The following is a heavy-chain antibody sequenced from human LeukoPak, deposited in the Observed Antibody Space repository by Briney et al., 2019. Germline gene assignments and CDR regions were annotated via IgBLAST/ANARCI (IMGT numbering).Heavy chain of an antibody. D-gene: IGHD6-13*01. CDR1: GFTFSSHA. J-gene: IGHJ4*02. V-gene: IGHV3-23*01. CDR3: AKLDGSSSWTGD. Sequence: GGSLRLSCAASGFTFSSHARSWVRQAPGKGLEWVSAISCSGGSTYYAASVKGRFTISRDNSKNTLYLQMNSLRDEDTAVYYCAKLDGSSSWTGDWGQGTLVTVSS. CDR2: ISCSGGST.